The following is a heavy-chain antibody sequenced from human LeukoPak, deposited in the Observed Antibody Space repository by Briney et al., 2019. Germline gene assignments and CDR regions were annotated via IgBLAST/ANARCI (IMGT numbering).Heavy chain of an antibody. CDR2: IKQDGSEK. D-gene: IGHD1-26*01. J-gene: IGHJ6*02. V-gene: IGHV3-7*01. CDR1: GFTFSSYW. CDR3: ARDQSYPPNYGMDV. Sequence: GGSLRLSCAASGFTFSSYWMSWVRQAPGKGLEWVANIKQDGSEKYYVDSAKGRFTISRDNAKNSLYLQMNSLRAEDTAVYYCARDQSYPPNYGMDVWGQGTTVTVSS.